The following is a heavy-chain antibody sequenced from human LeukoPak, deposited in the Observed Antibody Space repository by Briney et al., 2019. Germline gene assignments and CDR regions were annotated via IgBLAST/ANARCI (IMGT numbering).Heavy chain of an antibody. D-gene: IGHD3-22*01. CDR3: AKRYYYDSSGYSLGY. CDR1: GFTVSRNY. CDR2: IYSGGST. J-gene: IGHJ4*02. Sequence: GGSLRLSCAASGFTVSRNYMSWVRQAPGKGLEWVSVIYSGGSTYYADSVKGRFTISRDNSRNTLYLQMNSLRAEDTAVYYCAKRYYYDSSGYSLGYWGQGTLVTVSS. V-gene: IGHV3-53*01.